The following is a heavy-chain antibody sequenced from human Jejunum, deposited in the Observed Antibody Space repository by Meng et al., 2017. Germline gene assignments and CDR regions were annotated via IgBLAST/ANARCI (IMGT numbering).Heavy chain of an antibody. D-gene: IGHD2-2*02. J-gene: IGHJ4*03. V-gene: IGHV3-23*01. CDR3: TKLIPN. CDR2: ISAGDGTA. CDR1: GFTFSSHS. Sequence: GGSLRLSCAASGFTFSSHSMSWVRQAPGKGLEWVSSISAGDGTAYYADSVKGRFTISRDNSKNTLYLQMNSLRADDTAVYYCTKLIPNWGQGTVVTGAS.